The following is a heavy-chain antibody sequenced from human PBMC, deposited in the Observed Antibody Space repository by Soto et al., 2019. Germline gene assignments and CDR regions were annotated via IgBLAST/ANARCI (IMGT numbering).Heavy chain of an antibody. CDR3: ARGYYGSGSYYKVYYYYGMDV. CDR1: GGSISSYY. D-gene: IGHD3-10*01. Sequence: PSETLSLTCTVSGGSISSYYWSWIRQPPGKGLEWIGYIYYSGSTNYNPSLKGRVTISVDTSKNQFSLKLSSVTAADTAVYYCARGYYGSGSYYKVYYYYGMDVWGQGTTVTVS. V-gene: IGHV4-59*01. CDR2: IYYSGST. J-gene: IGHJ6*02.